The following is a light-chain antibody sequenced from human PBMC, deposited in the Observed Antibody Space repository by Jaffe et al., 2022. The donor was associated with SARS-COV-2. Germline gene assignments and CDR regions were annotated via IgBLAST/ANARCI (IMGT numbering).Light chain of an antibody. CDR2: DAS. CDR1: QSVSTTS. J-gene: IGKJ1*01. Sequence: EIVLTQSPGTLSLSPGERATLSCRASQSVSTTSFAWYQQRPGQAPRLLIFDASSRATGIPDRFSGSGSGTDFTLTISRLEPEDFAVYYCQQYDSSPGTFGQGTKVEIK. CDR3: QQYDSSPGT. V-gene: IGKV3-20*01.